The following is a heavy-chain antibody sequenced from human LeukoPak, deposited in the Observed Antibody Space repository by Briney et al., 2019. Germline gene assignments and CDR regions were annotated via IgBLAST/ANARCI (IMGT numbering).Heavy chain of an antibody. Sequence: GGSLRLSCAASGFTFSSYAMSWVRQAPGKGLEWVSAVGGSGGTTYYADSVKGRFTISRDNSKNTLYLQMDSLRAEDTAVYYCTRDQIFCSGGYCYFDYWGQGTLVTVSS. CDR1: GFTFSSYA. D-gene: IGHD2-15*01. V-gene: IGHV3-23*01. CDR3: TRDQIFCSGGYCYFDY. J-gene: IGHJ4*02. CDR2: VGGSGGTT.